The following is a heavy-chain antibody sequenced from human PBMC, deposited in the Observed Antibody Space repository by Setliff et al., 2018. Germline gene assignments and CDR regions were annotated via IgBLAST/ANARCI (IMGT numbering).Heavy chain of an antibody. Sequence: ASVKVSCKTSGYTFSDYGIAWVRQAPGQGLEWMGWISVHTGNTFYSPKFHGRVTLTTDTSTSTAYMELRSLGSDDTAVYYCSRLVRYCTSTSCQGASGVEYWGQGTLVTVSS. CDR2: ISVHTGNT. CDR3: SRLVRYCTSTSCQGASGVEY. CDR1: GYTFSDYG. J-gene: IGHJ4*02. V-gene: IGHV1-18*04. D-gene: IGHD2-8*01.